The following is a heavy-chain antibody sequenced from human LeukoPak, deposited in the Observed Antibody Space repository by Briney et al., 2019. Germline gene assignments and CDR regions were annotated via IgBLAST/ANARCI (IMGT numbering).Heavy chain of an antibody. CDR1: GFTFSSYS. Sequence: GGSLRLSCAASGFTFSSYSMNWVRQAPGKGLEWVSYISSSSSTMYYAGSVKGRFSISRDNAKNSLYLQMNRLRAEDTAVYYCARDHHRRLYDSQARDTFDIWGQGTMVTVSS. CDR3: ARDHHRRLYDSQARDTFDI. J-gene: IGHJ3*02. V-gene: IGHV3-48*01. D-gene: IGHD3-22*01. CDR2: ISSSSSTM.